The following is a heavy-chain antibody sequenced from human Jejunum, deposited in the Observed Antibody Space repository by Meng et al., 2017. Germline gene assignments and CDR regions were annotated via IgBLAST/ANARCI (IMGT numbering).Heavy chain of an antibody. J-gene: IGHJ4*02. CDR1: GGSVSSTNCY. V-gene: IGHV4-61*01. CDR3: AREYCISTTCYFDS. D-gene: IGHD2-2*01. CDR2: RYYSGST. Sequence: QGLLQASCPGLVRPSETLSLTCTVSGGSVSSTNCYWSWIRQPPGKGLEWIGYRYYSGSTNYNPSLKSRVTISVDTSKSQFSLKLFSVTAADTAVYYCAREYCISTTCYFDSWGQGTLVTVAS.